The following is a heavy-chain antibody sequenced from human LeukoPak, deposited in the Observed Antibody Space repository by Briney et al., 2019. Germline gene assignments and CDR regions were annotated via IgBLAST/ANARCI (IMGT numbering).Heavy chain of an antibody. V-gene: IGHV4-59*01. CDR1: GVSISSYY. Sequence: KPSETLSLTCTVSGVSISSYYWSWIRQPPGKGLEWIGYIYYSGSTNYNPSPKSRVTISVATSKNQFSLKLSSVTAADTAVYYCARIMGHFDFWVPGTLVTVSS. CDR2: IYYSGST. D-gene: IGHD1-26*01. CDR3: ARIMGHFDF. J-gene: IGHJ4*02.